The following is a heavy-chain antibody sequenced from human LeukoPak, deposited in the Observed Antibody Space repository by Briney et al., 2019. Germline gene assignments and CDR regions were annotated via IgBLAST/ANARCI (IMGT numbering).Heavy chain of an antibody. CDR1: GGSISSSSYY. V-gene: IGHV4-61*05. D-gene: IGHD3-10*01. J-gene: IGHJ4*02. Sequence: SETLSLTCTVSGGSISSSSYYWGWIRQPPGKGLEWIGNIYYSGSTNYNPSLKSRVTISVDTSKNQFSLKLSSVTAADTAVYYCARVSAEYYYGSGSYAAPYFDYWGQGTLVTVSS. CDR3: ARVSAEYYYGSGSYAAPYFDY. CDR2: IYYSGST.